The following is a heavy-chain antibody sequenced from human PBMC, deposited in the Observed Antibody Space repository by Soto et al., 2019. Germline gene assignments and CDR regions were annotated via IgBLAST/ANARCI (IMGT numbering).Heavy chain of an antibody. J-gene: IGHJ3*02. CDR3: ARDLPPSYDSSGYSVFDI. Sequence: SATLSLTCALDGESFSGYYWTWISQAAGTGLEWIGEINHSGSTNYNPSLKSRVTISVDTSKNQFSLKLTSVTAADTAVYYCARDLPPSYDSSGYSVFDIWGQGTMVT. V-gene: IGHV4-34*01. D-gene: IGHD3-22*01. CDR2: INHSGST. CDR1: GESFSGYY.